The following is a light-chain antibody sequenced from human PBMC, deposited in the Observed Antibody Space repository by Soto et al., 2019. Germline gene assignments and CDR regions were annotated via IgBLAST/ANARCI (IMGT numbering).Light chain of an antibody. CDR2: TNN. V-gene: IGLV1-44*01. J-gene: IGLJ1*01. CDR1: ISNIGSNT. Sequence: QRVLTHPPSRCGTPGQRGTISCSGSISNIGSNTVNWYQQLPGTAPKLLIYTNNQRPSGVPYRFSGSKSGTSASLAISGLQSEDEADYYCAAWDDSLSGYVFGTGTKVNVL. CDR3: AAWDDSLSGYV.